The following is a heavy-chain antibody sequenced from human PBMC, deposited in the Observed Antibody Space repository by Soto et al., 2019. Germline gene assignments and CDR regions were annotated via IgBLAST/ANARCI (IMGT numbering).Heavy chain of an antibody. D-gene: IGHD3-22*01. V-gene: IGHV5-51*01. CDR2: IYPGDSTT. CDR3: ASLSYYDSSGAFDY. Sequence: GESLKISCQGSGYSFTNYWIAWVRQMPGKGLEWMGIIYPGDSTTKYSPSFQGQVTFSADKSISTAYLQWSSLRASDTAMYYCASLSYYDSSGAFDYWGQGTLVTVYS. J-gene: IGHJ4*02. CDR1: GYSFTNYW.